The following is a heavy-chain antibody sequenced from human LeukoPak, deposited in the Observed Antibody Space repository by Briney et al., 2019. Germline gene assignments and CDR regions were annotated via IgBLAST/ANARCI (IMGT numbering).Heavy chain of an antibody. CDR1: GYXFTSYH. D-gene: IGHD5-18*01. CDR2: INPSGDTT. Sequence: ASVKVSCMASGYXFTSYHIHWVRQAPGQGLEWVGVINPSGDTTNYAQKFQGRVTMTRDTSTTTVYMELSSLRSEDTAVYYCAKDLLGNRGYGPPDSWGQGTLVTVSS. CDR3: AKDLLGNRGYGPPDS. J-gene: IGHJ4*02. V-gene: IGHV1-46*01.